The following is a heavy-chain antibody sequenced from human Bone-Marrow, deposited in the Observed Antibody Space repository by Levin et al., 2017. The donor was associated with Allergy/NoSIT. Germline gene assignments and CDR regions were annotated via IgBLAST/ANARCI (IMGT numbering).Heavy chain of an antibody. D-gene: IGHD6-13*01. V-gene: IGHV3-15*01. CDR1: GITFSNAW. CDR2: IKSKADGGTT. J-gene: IGHJ4*02. Sequence: TGGSLRLSCAASGITFSNAWMSWARQAPGKGLEWVGRIKSKADGGTTEYAAPVKGRFTISRDDSKNTLYLQMNSLKTEDTAVYFCTTYSSSWYYFDYWGQGTLVTVSS. CDR3: TTYSSSWYYFDY.